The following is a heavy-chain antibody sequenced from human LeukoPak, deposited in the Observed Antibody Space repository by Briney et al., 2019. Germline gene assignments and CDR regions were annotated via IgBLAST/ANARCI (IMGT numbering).Heavy chain of an antibody. Sequence: GGSLRLSCAASGFTFTSYWLSWMRQAPGKGLRWVANIKHDGSEQYYVDSVKGRFTIPRDNDKNSLFLQMNSLGVEDTAVYYCKSGGAAPGSFDYWGQGALVTVSS. J-gene: IGHJ4*02. D-gene: IGHD1-26*01. CDR1: GFTFTSYW. V-gene: IGHV3-7*01. CDR3: KSGGAAPGSFDY. CDR2: IKHDGSEQ.